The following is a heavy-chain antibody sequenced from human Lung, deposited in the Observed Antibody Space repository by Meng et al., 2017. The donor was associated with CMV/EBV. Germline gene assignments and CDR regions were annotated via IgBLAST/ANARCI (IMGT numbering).Heavy chain of an antibody. CDR1: GYNFLNYD. CDR2: INPKSGNT. Sequence: ASVKVSCKAAGYNFLNYDINWVRHSSGQGLEYMGWINPKSGNTDYARKFQGRVTFTRNTSINTAYMELSSLRSEDTALYYCGRTGSGWYGRGIDYWGQGALVTVSS. V-gene: IGHV1-8*01. J-gene: IGHJ4*02. D-gene: IGHD6-19*01. CDR3: GRTGSGWYGRGIDY.